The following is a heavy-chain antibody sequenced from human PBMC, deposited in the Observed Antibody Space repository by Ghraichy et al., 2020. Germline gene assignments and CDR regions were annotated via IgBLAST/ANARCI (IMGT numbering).Heavy chain of an antibody. V-gene: IGHV3-48*02. CDR2: ISSSSSTI. Sequence: GGSLRLSCAASGFTFSSYGMNWVRQAPGKGLEWVSYISSSSSTIYYADSVKGRFTISRDNAKNSLYLQMNSLRDEDTAVYYCARSPGGGDWCIDYWGQGTLAIGSS. CDR1: GFTFSSYG. CDR3: ARSPGGGDWCIDY. D-gene: IGHD2-21*02. J-gene: IGHJ4*02.